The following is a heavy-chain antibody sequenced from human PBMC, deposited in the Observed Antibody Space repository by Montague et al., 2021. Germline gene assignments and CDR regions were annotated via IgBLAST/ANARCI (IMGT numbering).Heavy chain of an antibody. D-gene: IGHD6-19*01. V-gene: IGHV4-34*01. J-gene: IGHJ4*02. CDR2: INHSGSA. Sequence: SETLSLTCGLSGGSLSGYYWAWIRQTPGKGLEWIGNINHSGSAKYNPSLKNRVSISVGTSNNQFFLDPTSATAADTAMYFCARGLFGTVNGQYSGGWYYFDKWGQGAMVTVSS. CDR1: GGSLSGYY. CDR3: ARGLFGTVNGQYSGGWYYFDK.